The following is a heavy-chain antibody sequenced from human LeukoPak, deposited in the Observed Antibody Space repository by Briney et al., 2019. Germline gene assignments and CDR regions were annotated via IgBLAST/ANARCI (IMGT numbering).Heavy chain of an antibody. V-gene: IGHV3-48*01. CDR3: ARVQAGKWDFDF. CDR1: GFAFSTYS. Sequence: GGSLRLSCTASGFAFSTYSMNWVRQAPGKGPEWVSYIRSDSTIINYAESVKGRFTISRDNAKNSLYLQMNSLRAEDTAVYFCARVQAGKWDFDFWGQGTLVTVSS. CDR2: IRSDSTII. D-gene: IGHD2-8*01. J-gene: IGHJ4*02.